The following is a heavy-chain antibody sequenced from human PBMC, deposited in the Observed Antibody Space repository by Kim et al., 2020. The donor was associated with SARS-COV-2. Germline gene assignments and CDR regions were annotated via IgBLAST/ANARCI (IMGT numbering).Heavy chain of an antibody. Sequence: GGSLRLSCAASGFSFTAYWINWVRQAPGKGLEWVSRISGDGIITTYAESVEGRFTISRDNAKNTLYLQMNSLRAEDTAVYFCTRDLYGRYYYSMVVWGEG. V-gene: IGHV3-74*01. CDR3: TRDLYGRYYYSMVV. D-gene: IGHD1-26*01. CDR2: ISGDGIIT. CDR1: GFSFTAYW. J-gene: IGHJ6*03.